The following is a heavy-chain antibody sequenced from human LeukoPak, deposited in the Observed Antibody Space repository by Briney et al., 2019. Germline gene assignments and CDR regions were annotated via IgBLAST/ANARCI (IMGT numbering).Heavy chain of an antibody. Sequence: KPSETLSLTCAVYGGSFSGYYWSWIRQPPGKGLEWIGEINHSGSTNYNPSLKSRVTISVDTSKNQFSLKLSSVTAADTAVYYCARAEPTSAFDVWGQGTMVTVSS. V-gene: IGHV4-34*01. J-gene: IGHJ3*01. CDR3: ARAEPTSAFDV. D-gene: IGHD1-26*01. CDR1: GGSFSGYY. CDR2: INHSGST.